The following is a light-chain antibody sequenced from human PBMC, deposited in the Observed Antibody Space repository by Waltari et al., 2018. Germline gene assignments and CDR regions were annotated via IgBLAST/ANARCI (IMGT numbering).Light chain of an antibody. CDR3: ISYSRATPGNVV. J-gene: IGLJ2*01. Sequence: SALPPPASVAGSLGQSITFSGPATSRDGGGYHYVAWYQQDPGKSPKPMIHDVRNRPSGVSLRFSGSKSGNTASLTISGLQADDEADYYCISYSRATPGNVVIGGGTKLTVL. V-gene: IGLV2-14*01. CDR2: DVR. CDR1: SRDGGGYHY.